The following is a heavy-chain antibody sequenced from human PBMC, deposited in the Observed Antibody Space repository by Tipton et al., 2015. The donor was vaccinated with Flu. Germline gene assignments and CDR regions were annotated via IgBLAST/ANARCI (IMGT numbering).Heavy chain of an antibody. Sequence: TYYNPSLKSRVTISVDTSKNQFSLRLTSMTAADTAVYYCARGSGSGTFVIFDYWGQGTLVAVSS. D-gene: IGHD3-10*01. V-gene: IGHV4-39*07. J-gene: IGHJ4*02. CDR3: ARGSGSGTFVIFDY. CDR2: T.